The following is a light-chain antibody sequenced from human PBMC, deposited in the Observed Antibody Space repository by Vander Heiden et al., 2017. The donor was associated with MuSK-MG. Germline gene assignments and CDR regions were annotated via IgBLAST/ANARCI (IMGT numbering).Light chain of an antibody. CDR3: MQGTHWPRT. V-gene: IGKV2-30*01. Sequence: VVMIQSLLVLPVSLGHPAPMPCRSSQSLLYNYGYTYLNWFQQRPGKSPRRLIYKVSSRHSGVPDRFSGSGSGTDFTLKISRVEAEDVGVYDCMQGTHWPRTFGQGTKVEIK. CDR1: QSLLYNYGYTY. J-gene: IGKJ1*01. CDR2: KVS.